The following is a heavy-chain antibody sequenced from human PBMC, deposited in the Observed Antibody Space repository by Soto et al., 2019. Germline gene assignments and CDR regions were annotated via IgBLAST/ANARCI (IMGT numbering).Heavy chain of an antibody. J-gene: IGHJ6*02. D-gene: IGHD2-2*03. CDR1: GDSITSSKHY. CDR2: IYLSGFT. CDR3: ARLNGYCVSTKCHGYYGMDV. Sequence: SETLSLTCTVSGDSITSSKHYWSWIRQHPGKGLEWIGYIYLSGFTYSTPSLKSRVNMSLDTSKNQFSLKLSSVTAADTAVYYCARLNGYCVSTKCHGYYGMDVWGQGTTVTVSS. V-gene: IGHV4-30-4*08.